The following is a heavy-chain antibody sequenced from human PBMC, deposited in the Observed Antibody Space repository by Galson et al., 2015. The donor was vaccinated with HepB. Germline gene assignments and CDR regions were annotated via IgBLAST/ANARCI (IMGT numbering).Heavy chain of an antibody. J-gene: IGHJ4*02. Sequence: SLRLSCAASGFTFSSYGMHWVRQAPGKGLEWVAVISYDGSNKYYADSVKGRFTISRDNSKNTLYLQMNSLRAEDTAVYYCAKDILGYSSNLNFDYWGQGTLVTVSS. V-gene: IGHV3-30*18. CDR3: AKDILGYSSNLNFDY. CDR1: GFTFSSYG. D-gene: IGHD6-13*01. CDR2: ISYDGSNK.